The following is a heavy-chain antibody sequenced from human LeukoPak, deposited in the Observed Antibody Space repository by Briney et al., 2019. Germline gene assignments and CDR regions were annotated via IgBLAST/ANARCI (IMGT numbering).Heavy chain of an antibody. CDR1: GGSISSYS. J-gene: IGHJ3*02. D-gene: IGHD4-17*01. CDR3: ARDQGDYDPVDAFDI. V-gene: IGHV4-4*07. CDR2: IYTSGST. Sequence: KPSETLSLTCTVSGGSISSYSWSWIRQPAGKGLEWIGRIYTSGSTNYNPSLKSRVTMSVDTSKNQFSLKLSSVTAADTAVYYCARDQGDYDPVDAFDIWGQGTMVTVSS.